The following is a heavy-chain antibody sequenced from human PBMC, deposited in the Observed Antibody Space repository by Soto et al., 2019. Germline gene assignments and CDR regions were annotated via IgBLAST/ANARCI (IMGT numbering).Heavy chain of an antibody. CDR2: IIPILGIA. J-gene: IGHJ4*02. Sequence: ASLKVSCKASGGTFSSYTISWVRQAPGQGLEWMGRIIPILGIANYAQKFQGKVTITADKSTSTAYMELSSLRSEDTAVYYCARDNDTAMGSYFDYWGQGTLVTVSS. CDR1: GGTFSSYT. CDR3: ARDNDTAMGSYFDY. D-gene: IGHD5-18*01. V-gene: IGHV1-69*04.